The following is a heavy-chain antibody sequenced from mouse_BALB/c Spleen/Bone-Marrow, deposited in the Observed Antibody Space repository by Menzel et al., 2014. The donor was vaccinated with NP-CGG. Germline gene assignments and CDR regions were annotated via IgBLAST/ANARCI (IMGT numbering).Heavy chain of an antibody. CDR1: GYTFTNYW. J-gene: IGHJ2*01. Sequence: VKLQESGAELVRPGTSEKISCKASGYTFTNYWLGWIKQRPGHGLEWIGDFYPGGGYTNYNEELKGKATLTADASSSTAYMQLSSLTSEDSAVYFCARTAYFDYWGQGTTLTVSS. V-gene: IGHV1-63*02. CDR3: ARTAYFDY. CDR2: FYPGGGYT.